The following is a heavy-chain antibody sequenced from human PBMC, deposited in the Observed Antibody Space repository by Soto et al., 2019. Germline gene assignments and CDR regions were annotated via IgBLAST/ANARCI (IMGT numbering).Heavy chain of an antibody. CDR1: GYTFTSYD. CDR2: MNPNSGNT. Sequence: ASVKVSCKASGYTFTSYDINWVRQATGQGLEWMGWMNPNSGNTGYAQKFQGRVTMTRNTSISTAYMELSSLRSEDTAVYYCARESQQLVPRYYYYGMDVCGQGTTVTVSS. V-gene: IGHV1-8*01. CDR3: ARESQQLVPRYYYYGMDV. J-gene: IGHJ6*02. D-gene: IGHD6-6*01.